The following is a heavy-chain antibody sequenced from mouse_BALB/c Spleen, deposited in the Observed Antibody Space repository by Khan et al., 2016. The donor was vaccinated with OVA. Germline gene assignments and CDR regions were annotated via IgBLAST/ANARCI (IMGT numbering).Heavy chain of an antibody. D-gene: IGHD1-1*01. CDR1: GFSLNSYG. CDR2: IWAGGST. J-gene: IGHJ3*01. CDR3: ARACYYGAWFAF. V-gene: IGHV2-9*02. Sequence: QVQLKQSGPGLVAPSQSLSITCTVSGFSLNSYGVHWVRQPPGKGLEWLGVIWAGGSTNHNSALMSRLSISKDNPKSPAFLIMNSLQTDDTVMYYWARACYYGAWFAFWGQGTLVTVSA.